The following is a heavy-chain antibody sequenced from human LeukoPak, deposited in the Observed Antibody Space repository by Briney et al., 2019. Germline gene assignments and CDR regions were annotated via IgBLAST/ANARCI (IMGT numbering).Heavy chain of an antibody. V-gene: IGHV4-34*01. Sequence: PSETLSLTCAVYGGSFSGYYWSWIRQPPVKGLEWIGEINHSGSTSYNPSLKSRVTISVDTSKNQFSLKLSSVTAAHTAVYYCARRRSEIDYWGQGTLVTVSS. CDR3: ARRRSEIDY. CDR2: INHSGST. CDR1: GGSFSGYY. J-gene: IGHJ4*02.